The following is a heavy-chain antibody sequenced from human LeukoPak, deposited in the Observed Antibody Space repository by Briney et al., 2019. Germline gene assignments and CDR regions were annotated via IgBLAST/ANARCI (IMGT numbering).Heavy chain of an antibody. D-gene: IGHD3-10*01. J-gene: IGHJ4*02. V-gene: IGHV1-8*01. CDR1: GYTFTSYD. CDR2: MNPNSGNT. CDR3: ARGAPHYYGSGSSTD. Sequence: GASVMVSCKASGYTFTSYDINWVRQATGQGPEWMGWMNPNSGNTGYAQKFQGRVTMTRNTSISTAYMELSSLRSEDTAVYYCARGAPHYYGSGSSTDWGQGTLVTVSS.